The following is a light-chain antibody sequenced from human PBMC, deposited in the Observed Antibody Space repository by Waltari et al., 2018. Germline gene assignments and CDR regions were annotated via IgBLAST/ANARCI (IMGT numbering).Light chain of an antibody. CDR3: QQFDNLVYT. CDR1: HDIRKY. Sequence: DIQMTQSPSSLSASVGDRVTITCQASHDIRKYLNWYQQKPGKAPKLLIYDASNLETGVPSRFSGSGSGTDFSFTISSLQPEDIATYYCQQFDNLVYTFGQGTKLEIK. V-gene: IGKV1-33*01. J-gene: IGKJ2*01. CDR2: DAS.